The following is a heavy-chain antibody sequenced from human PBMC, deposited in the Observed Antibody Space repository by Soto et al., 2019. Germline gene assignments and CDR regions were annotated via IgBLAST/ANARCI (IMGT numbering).Heavy chain of an antibody. CDR2: ISYDGSNK. CDR1: GFTFSSYA. Sequence: LSLSCAASGFTFSSYAMHWVRQAPGKGLEWVAVISYDGSNKYYADSVKGRFTISRDNSKNTLYLQMNSLRAEDTAVYYCARDCGGDCYSGVYWGQGTLVTSPQ. D-gene: IGHD2-21*02. V-gene: IGHV3-30-3*01. J-gene: IGHJ4*02. CDR3: ARDCGGDCYSGVY.